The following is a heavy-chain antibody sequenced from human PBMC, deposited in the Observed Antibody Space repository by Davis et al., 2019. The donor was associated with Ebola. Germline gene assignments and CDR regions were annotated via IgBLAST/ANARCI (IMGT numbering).Heavy chain of an antibody. CDR3: AKDMAEYYDFWSGYYDY. CDR1: GFTVSSNY. D-gene: IGHD3-3*01. CDR2: ISGSGGST. J-gene: IGHJ4*02. V-gene: IGHV3-23*01. Sequence: GGSLRLSCAASGFTVSSNYMSWVRQAPGKGLEWVSAISGSGGSTYYADSVKGRFTISRDNSKNTLYLQMNSLRAEDTAVYYCAKDMAEYYDFWSGYYDYWGQGTLVTVSS.